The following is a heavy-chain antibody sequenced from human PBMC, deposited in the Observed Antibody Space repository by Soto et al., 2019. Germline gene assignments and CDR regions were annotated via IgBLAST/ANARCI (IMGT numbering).Heavy chain of an antibody. Sequence: EVQLVESGGGLVQPGGSLRLSCAASGFTVSSNYMSWVRQAPGKGLEWVSVIYSGGSTYYADSVKGRFTISRDNSKNTLYLQMNSVRAEDTAVYYCARGPKWSGYCSSTSCYPTGAFDIWGQGTMVTVSS. V-gene: IGHV3-66*01. CDR1: GFTVSSNY. CDR3: ARGPKWSGYCSSTSCYPTGAFDI. CDR2: IYSGGST. J-gene: IGHJ3*02. D-gene: IGHD2-2*01.